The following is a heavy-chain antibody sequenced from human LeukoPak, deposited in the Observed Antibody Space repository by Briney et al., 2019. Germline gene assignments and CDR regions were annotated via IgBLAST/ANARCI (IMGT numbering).Heavy chain of an antibody. D-gene: IGHD5-18*01. CDR1: GGSFSGYY. Sequence: SETLSLTCAVYGGSFSGYYWSWIRQPPGKGLEWIGEINHSGSTNYNPSLKSRVTISVGTSKNQFSLKLSSVTAADTAVYYCARVRRVTGSIFDYWGQGTLVTVSS. CDR3: ARVRRVTGSIFDY. J-gene: IGHJ4*02. CDR2: INHSGST. V-gene: IGHV4-34*01.